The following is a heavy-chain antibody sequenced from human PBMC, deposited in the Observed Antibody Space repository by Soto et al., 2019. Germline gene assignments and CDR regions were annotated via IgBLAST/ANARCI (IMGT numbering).Heavy chain of an antibody. D-gene: IGHD3-10*01. J-gene: IGHJ4*02. V-gene: IGHV4-39*01. CDR3: TRLFHWTYYYGSGSYYFDY. CDR2: IYYSGTT. Sequence: QLQLQESGPRLVKPSETLSLTCTVSGGPFASSTHHWGWVRQPPGKGLEWIGSIYYSGTTYYNPSLKSRVSISVDTSKNQFSLKLSSVTAADTAVFYCTRLFHWTYYYGSGSYYFDYWGQGTLVTVSS. CDR1: GGPFASSTHH.